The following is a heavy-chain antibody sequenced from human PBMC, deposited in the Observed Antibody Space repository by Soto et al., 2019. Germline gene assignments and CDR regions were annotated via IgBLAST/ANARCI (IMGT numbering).Heavy chain of an antibody. CDR1: GGSISSGDYY. D-gene: IGHD2-2*02. J-gene: IGHJ4*02. CDR2: IYYSGST. Sequence: PSETLSLPCTVSGGSISSGDYYWSWIRQHPGKGLEWIGYIYYSGSTYYNPSLKSRVTISVGTSKNQFSLNLSSVTAADTAVYYCARSSGEHCSSINCYSYFDYWGRVTLVAVSS. V-gene: IGHV4-31*03. CDR3: ARSSGEHCSSINCYSYFDY.